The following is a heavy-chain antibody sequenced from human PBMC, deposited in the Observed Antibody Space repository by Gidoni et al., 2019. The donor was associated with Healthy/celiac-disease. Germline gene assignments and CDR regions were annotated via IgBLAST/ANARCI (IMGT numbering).Heavy chain of an antibody. D-gene: IGHD5-18*01. J-gene: IGHJ4*02. CDR1: GFTFSSDA. Sequence: EVQLLESGGGLVQPGGSLRLSCAASGFTFSSDAMSWVRQAPGKGLGWFSAISGSGGSTYYADSVKGRFTISRDNSKNTLYLQMNSLRAEDTAVYYCAKIALRGYSYGVFDYWGQGTLVTVSS. V-gene: IGHV3-23*01. CDR3: AKIALRGYSYGVFDY. CDR2: ISGSGGST.